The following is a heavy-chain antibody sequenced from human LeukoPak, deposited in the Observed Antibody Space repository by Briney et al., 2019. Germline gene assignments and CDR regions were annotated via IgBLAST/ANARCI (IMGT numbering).Heavy chain of an antibody. J-gene: IGHJ1*01. D-gene: IGHD2-15*01. CDR1: GGSISSGGYY. V-gene: IGHV4-30-2*01. Sequence: SQTLSLTCTVSGGSISSGGYYWSWIRQPPGKGLEWIGYIYHSGSTYYNPSLKSRVTISVDRSKNQFSLKLSFVTAADTAVYYCVVVRVRHPQGTESGFQHWGQGTLVTVSS. CDR3: VVVRVRHPQGTESGFQH. CDR2: IYHSGST.